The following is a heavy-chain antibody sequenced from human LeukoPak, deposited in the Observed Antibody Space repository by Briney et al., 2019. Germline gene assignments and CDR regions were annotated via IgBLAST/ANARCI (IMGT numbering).Heavy chain of an antibody. Sequence: GGSLRLSCAASGFTFRSYGMHWVRQAPGKGQEWVAVIWNDGSNKNYADSVKGRFTISRDNSKNTLYLQMNSLRAEDTAVYYCARDYDFWSGYYMDYWGQGTLVTVSS. D-gene: IGHD3-3*01. CDR2: IWNDGSNK. CDR1: GFTFRSYG. V-gene: IGHV3-33*01. J-gene: IGHJ4*02. CDR3: ARDYDFWSGYYMDY.